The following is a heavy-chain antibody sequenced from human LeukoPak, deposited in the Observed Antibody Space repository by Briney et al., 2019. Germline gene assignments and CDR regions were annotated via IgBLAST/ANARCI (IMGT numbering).Heavy chain of an antibody. CDR3: ARGTSATGDYTMDV. V-gene: IGHV3-74*01. Sequence: GGSLRLSCAASGFTFSRHWMHWVRQSPGKGLVWVSRSNADVSITGYADSVKGRFTISRDNAKNTLYLQMNSLRVEDTAVYYCARGTSATGDYTMDVWGQGTTVTVSS. CDR2: SNADVSIT. D-gene: IGHD1-14*01. CDR1: GFTFSRHW. J-gene: IGHJ6*02.